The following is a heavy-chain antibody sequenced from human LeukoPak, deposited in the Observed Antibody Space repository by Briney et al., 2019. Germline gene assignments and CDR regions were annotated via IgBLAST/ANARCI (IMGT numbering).Heavy chain of an antibody. J-gene: IGHJ4*02. CDR1: GYTFSSYG. CDR3: ARGRAAGTFWLDY. D-gene: IGHD6-13*01. Sequence: ASVKVSCKASGYTFSSYGISWVRQAPGQGLEWMGWISGNNGNTNYAQKVQGRVTMTTDTSTSTAYMELRSLRSDATAVYYCARGRAAGTFWLDYWGQGTLVTVSS. CDR2: ISGNNGNT. V-gene: IGHV1-18*01.